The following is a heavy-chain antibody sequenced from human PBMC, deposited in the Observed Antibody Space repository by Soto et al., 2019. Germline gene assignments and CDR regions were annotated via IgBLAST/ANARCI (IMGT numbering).Heavy chain of an antibody. D-gene: IGHD3-10*01. J-gene: IGHJ5*02. CDR3: ARLLSTMVRGVIPADGCFDP. CDR1: GYSFITYW. Sequence: GESLKISCKGSGYSFITYWIGWVRQMPGKGLEWMAMIYPADSETRYSPSFQGHVTISADKSISTAYLQWSSLKASDTAIYYCARLLSTMVRGVIPADGCFDPWGQGTLVTVSS. V-gene: IGHV5-51*01. CDR2: IYPADSET.